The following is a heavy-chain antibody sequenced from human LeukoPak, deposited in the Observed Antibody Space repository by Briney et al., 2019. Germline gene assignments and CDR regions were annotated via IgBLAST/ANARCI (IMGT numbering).Heavy chain of an antibody. J-gene: IGHJ4*02. CDR3: AREDRAVAANIGY. CDR2: IYYSGST. D-gene: IGHD2-15*01. V-gene: IGHV4-59*12. CDR1: GGSISSYY. Sequence: SETLSLTCTVSGGSISSYYWSWIRQPPGKGLEWIGYIYYSGSTNYNPSLKSRVTISEDTSKNQFSLKLSSVTAADTAVYYCAREDRAVAANIGYWGQGTLVTVSS.